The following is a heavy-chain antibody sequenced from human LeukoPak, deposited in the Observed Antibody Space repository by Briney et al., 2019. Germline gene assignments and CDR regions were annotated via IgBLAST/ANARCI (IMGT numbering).Heavy chain of an antibody. CDR1: GYTFTNYD. J-gene: IGHJ6*02. CDR2: MNPKSGST. V-gene: IGHV1-8*01. Sequence: EASVKVSCKASGYTFTNYDINWVRQAPGQGLEWMGWMNPKSGSTSYAQKLQGRVTMTRDTSISTAYMELSSLRSEDTAVYYCARDVSRCSSSTCFASGLDVWGQGTTVTVSS. CDR3: ARDVSRCSSSTCFASGLDV. D-gene: IGHD2-2*01.